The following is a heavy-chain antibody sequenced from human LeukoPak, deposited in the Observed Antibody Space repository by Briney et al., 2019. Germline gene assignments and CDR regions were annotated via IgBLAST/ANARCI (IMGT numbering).Heavy chain of an antibody. J-gene: IGHJ4*02. CDR2: ISSSSSYI. Sequence: PGGSLGLSCAASGFTFSSYSMNWVRQAPGKGLEWVSSISSSSSYIYYADSVKGRFTISRDNSKNTLYLQMNSLRAEDTAVYYCANQQSGGSLTRIDYWGQGTLVTVSS. CDR1: GFTFSSYS. D-gene: IGHD2-15*01. V-gene: IGHV3-21*04. CDR3: ANQQSGGSLTRIDY.